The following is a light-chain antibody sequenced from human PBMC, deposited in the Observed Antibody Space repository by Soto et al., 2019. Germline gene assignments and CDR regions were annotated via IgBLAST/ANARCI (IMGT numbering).Light chain of an antibody. J-gene: IGKJ5*01. CDR2: AAS. CDR1: ESIRDY. V-gene: IGKV1-39*01. CDR3: QQSYNIPRT. Sequence: DIQMTQSPSSLSTSVVYRGTITCQASESIRDYLNWYQQKPGKAPNLLIYAASSLQSGVPSRFSGGGSGTDFTLTISSLQPEDFATYYCQQSYNIPRTFGQGTRLEIK.